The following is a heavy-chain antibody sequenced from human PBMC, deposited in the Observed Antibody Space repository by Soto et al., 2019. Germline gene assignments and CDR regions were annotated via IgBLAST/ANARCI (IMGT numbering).Heavy chain of an antibody. D-gene: IGHD3-10*01. Sequence: SETLSLTCTVSGGPISSSSYFWGWIRQPPGKGLEWIGSIYYSGGTYYNPSLKSRVTISVDTSKNQFSLKLSSVTAADTAVYYCAREAITMVRGVPFNWFDPWGQGTLVTVSS. V-gene: IGHV4-39*07. CDR2: IYYSGGT. CDR3: AREAITMVRGVPFNWFDP. CDR1: GGPISSSSYF. J-gene: IGHJ5*02.